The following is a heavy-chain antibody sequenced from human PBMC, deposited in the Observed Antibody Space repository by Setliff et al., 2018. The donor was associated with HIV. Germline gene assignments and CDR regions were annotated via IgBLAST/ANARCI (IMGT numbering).Heavy chain of an antibody. Sequence: SVKVSCKASGGTFSNFAISWVRQAPGQGLEWMGGITPIFGTANYAQKFQGRVTITADESTSTAYLELYSLRSEDTAVYYCARGRGRIVATIKESVYYFDYWGQGTLVTVSS. D-gene: IGHD5-12*01. CDR1: GGTFSNFA. CDR3: ARGRGRIVATIKESVYYFDY. V-gene: IGHV1-69*13. CDR2: ITPIFGTA. J-gene: IGHJ4*02.